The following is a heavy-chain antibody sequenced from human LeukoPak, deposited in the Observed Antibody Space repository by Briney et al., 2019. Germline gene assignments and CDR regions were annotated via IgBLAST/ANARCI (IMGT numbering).Heavy chain of an antibody. J-gene: IGHJ4*02. CDR2: ISGSGGST. D-gene: IGHD1-26*01. CDR1: GFTFSSYA. Sequence: GGSLRLSCAASGFTFSSYAMSWVRQAPGKGLEWVSAISGSGGSTYYAASVKGRFTISRDNSKNTLYLQMNSLRAEDTAVYYCAKFSRYSGSYYWGQGTLVTVYS. V-gene: IGHV3-23*01. CDR3: AKFSRYSGSYY.